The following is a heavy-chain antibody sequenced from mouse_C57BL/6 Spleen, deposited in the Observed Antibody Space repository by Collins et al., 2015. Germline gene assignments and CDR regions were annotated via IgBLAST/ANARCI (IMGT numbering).Heavy chain of an antibody. V-gene: IGHV1S81*02. CDR1: GYTFTSYY. CDR3: TRHGNYVEAMDY. Sequence: QVQLQQSGAELVKPGASVKLSCKASGYTFTSYYMYWVKQRPGQGLEWIGEINPSNGGTNFNEKFKSKATLTVDKSSSTAYMQLSSLTSEDSAVYYCTRHGNYVEAMDYWGQGTSVTVSS. J-gene: IGHJ4*01. D-gene: IGHD2-1*01. CDR2: INPSNGGT.